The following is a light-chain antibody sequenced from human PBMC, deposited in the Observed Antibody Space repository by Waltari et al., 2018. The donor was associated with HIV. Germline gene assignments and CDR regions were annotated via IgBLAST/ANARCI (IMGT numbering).Light chain of an antibody. CDR3: MQGLQSRT. CDR1: QSLLYSNGYNY. CDR2: LGS. J-gene: IGKJ1*01. V-gene: IGKV2-28*01. Sequence: DIVMTQSPLSLPVTPGEPASISCRSSQSLLYSNGYNYLDWYLQKPGQSPQLLIYLGSTRASGVPDRFSGGGSGTDFTLKISRVEAEDVGVYYCMQGLQSRTFGQGTKVEIK.